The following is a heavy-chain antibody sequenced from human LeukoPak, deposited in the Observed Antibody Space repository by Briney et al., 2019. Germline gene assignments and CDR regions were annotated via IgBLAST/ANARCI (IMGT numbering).Heavy chain of an antibody. CDR3: ARVRVATTGRYDALNL. CDR2: ISWNSGSI. D-gene: IGHD5-12*01. Sequence: GGSLRLSCAASGFTFSSYAMSWVRQAPGKGLEWVSGISWNSGSIGYADSVKGRFTISRDNAKNSLYLQMNSLRADDTAVYYCARVRVATTGRYDALNLWGQGTMVTVSS. J-gene: IGHJ3*01. CDR1: GFTFSSYA. V-gene: IGHV3-20*04.